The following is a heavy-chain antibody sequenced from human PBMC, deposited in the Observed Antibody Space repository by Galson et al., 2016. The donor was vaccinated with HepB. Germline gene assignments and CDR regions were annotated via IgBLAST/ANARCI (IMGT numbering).Heavy chain of an antibody. CDR3: ARHSGAGSYPLDY. Sequence: SETLSLTCTVSGYSISSSGYYWGWIRQSPGKGLEWIGCIYHSGTTYYNPSLRSRVTISVDTSRNQFSLKLSSVTAADTGVYYCARHSGAGSYPLDYWGLGNLVTVSS. D-gene: IGHD3-10*01. CDR2: IYHSGTT. V-gene: IGHV4-38-2*02. CDR1: GYSISSSGYY. J-gene: IGHJ4*02.